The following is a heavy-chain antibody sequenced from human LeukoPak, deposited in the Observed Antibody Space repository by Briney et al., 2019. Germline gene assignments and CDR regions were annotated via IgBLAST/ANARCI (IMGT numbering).Heavy chain of an antibody. Sequence: ASVTLSCAASGYTFSSYDMNWVRQAPGKGLEWMGWMNPNGSNKDYAQKYQGRDTMHRDISISTAYMERGSVRSEDRAVYYCARCGGYYDSRCYHDYGAQETLVTVSS. CDR1: GYTFSSYD. V-gene: IGHV1-8*01. J-gene: IGHJ4*02. CDR3: ARCGGYYDSRCYHDY. CDR2: MNPNGSNK. D-gene: IGHD3-22*01.